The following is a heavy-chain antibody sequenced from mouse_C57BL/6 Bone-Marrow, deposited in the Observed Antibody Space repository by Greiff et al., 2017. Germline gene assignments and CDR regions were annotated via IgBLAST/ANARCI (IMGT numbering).Heavy chain of an antibody. D-gene: IGHD1-1*01. CDR3: APGGSSYVAWFAY. V-gene: IGHV3-6*01. Sequence: EVKLQESGPGLVKPSQSLSLTCSVTGYSITSGYYWNWIRQFPGNKLEWMGYISYDGSNNYNPSLKNRISITRDTSKNQFFLKLNSVTTEDTATYYCAPGGSSYVAWFAYWGQGTLVTVSA. CDR2: ISYDGSN. CDR1: GYSITSGYY. J-gene: IGHJ3*01.